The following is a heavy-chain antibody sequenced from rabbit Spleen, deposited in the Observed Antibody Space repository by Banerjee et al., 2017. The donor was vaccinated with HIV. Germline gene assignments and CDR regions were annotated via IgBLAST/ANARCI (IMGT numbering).Heavy chain of an antibody. CDR3: ARAIVPWLGLTRLDL. D-gene: IGHD4-1*01. CDR2: IDPVFGIT. CDR1: GVSFSFSSY. J-gene: IGHJ3*01. V-gene: IGHV1S40*01. Sequence: QSLEESGGDLVKPGASLTLTCTASGVSFSFSSYMCWVRQAPGKGLEWIGYIDPVFGITYYASWVNGRFSISRENAQSTVDLKMTSLTAADTATYFCARAIVPWLGLTRLDLWGQGTLVTVS.